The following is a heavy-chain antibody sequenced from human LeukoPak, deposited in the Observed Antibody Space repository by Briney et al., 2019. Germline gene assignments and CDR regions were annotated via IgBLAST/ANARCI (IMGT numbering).Heavy chain of an antibody. Sequence: SVKISCKASGGTFSSYAISWVRQAPGQGLEWMGGIIPIFGTANYAQKFQGRVTITADESTSTAYMELSSLRSEDTAVYYCARRTQTASDIVVVPAANYYYGMDVWGQGTTVTVSS. V-gene: IGHV1-69*13. CDR1: GGTFSSYA. CDR2: IIPIFGTA. J-gene: IGHJ6*02. D-gene: IGHD2-2*01. CDR3: ARRTQTASDIVVVPAANYYYGMDV.